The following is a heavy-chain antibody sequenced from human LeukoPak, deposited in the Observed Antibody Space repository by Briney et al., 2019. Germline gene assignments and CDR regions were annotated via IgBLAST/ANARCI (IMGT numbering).Heavy chain of an antibody. Sequence: GGSLRLSRVASGLPIGDFAMHWVCQAPGRGLEWVSLISGDGVSTFYADSVKGRFSISRDNSKNSLSLEMNSLRTEDTAMYYCARESGKFDYWGQGTLVAVSS. J-gene: IGHJ4*02. CDR2: ISGDGVST. CDR1: GLPIGDFA. CDR3: ARESGKFDY. V-gene: IGHV3-43*02.